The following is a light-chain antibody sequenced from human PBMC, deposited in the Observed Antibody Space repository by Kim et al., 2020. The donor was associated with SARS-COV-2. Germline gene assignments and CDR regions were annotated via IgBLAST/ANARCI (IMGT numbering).Light chain of an antibody. CDR2: AKD. Sequence: SSELTQDPAVSVALGQTVRITCQGDSLTTYYASWYQQKPGQAPVLVFYAKDNRPSGIPDRFSGSSSGNTASLTITETQAEDEADYFCHSRDSSGNHQVFGGGTQRTVL. V-gene: IGLV3-19*01. CDR3: HSRDSSGNHQV. J-gene: IGLJ2*01. CDR1: SLTTYY.